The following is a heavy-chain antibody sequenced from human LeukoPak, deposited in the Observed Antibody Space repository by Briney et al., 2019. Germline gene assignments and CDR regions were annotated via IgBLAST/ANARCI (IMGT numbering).Heavy chain of an antibody. CDR3: ARVYYSSSYDYWYFDL. CDR1: GDSISTYY. CDR2: IYYRVTS. D-gene: IGHD6-13*01. J-gene: IGHJ2*01. Sequence: SETLSLTCTVSGDSISTYYWSWIRQPPGKGLEWIGYIYYRVTSDYNPSLKSRVTMSVDMSTRQISLKLSSVTAADTAVYYCARVYYSSSYDYWYFDLWGRGTLVTVSS. V-gene: IGHV4-59*01.